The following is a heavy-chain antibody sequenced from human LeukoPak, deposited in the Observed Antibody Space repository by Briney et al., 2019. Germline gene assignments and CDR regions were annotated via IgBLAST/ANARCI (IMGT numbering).Heavy chain of an antibody. Sequence: GESLKISCKGSGYSFTSYWIGWVRQMPGKGLEWMGIIYPGDSDTRYSPSFLSQVTISADKSISTAYLQWSSLKASDTAMHYCANTRFKNLFDAFDIWGQGTMVTVSS. CDR1: GYSFTSYW. V-gene: IGHV5-51*01. CDR2: IYPGDSDT. J-gene: IGHJ3*02. D-gene: IGHD1-14*01. CDR3: ANTRFKNLFDAFDI.